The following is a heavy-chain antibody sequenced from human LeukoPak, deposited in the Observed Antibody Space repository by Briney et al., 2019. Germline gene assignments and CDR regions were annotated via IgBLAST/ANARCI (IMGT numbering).Heavy chain of an antibody. Sequence: SETLSLTCAVYGGSFSGYYWSWIRQPPGQGLEWIGEINHSGSTNYNPSLKSRVTISVDTSKNQFSLKLSSVTAADTAVYYCARGLRVGATWGQGTLVTVSS. D-gene: IGHD1-26*01. CDR3: ARGLRVGAT. V-gene: IGHV4-34*01. CDR2: INHSGST. CDR1: GGSFSGYY. J-gene: IGHJ4*02.